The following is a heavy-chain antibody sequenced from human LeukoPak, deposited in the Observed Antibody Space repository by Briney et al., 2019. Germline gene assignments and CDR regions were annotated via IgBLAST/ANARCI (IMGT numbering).Heavy chain of an antibody. CDR1: GFIVNTYY. J-gene: IGHJ4*02. V-gene: IGHV3-74*01. D-gene: IGHD7-27*01. Sequence: GGSLRLSCAVSGFIVNTYYMSWVRQAPGKGLVWVSRINSDGSSTIYADSVKGRFTISRDNAKNSLYLQMNSLRAEDTAVYYCASSPGDRIIDYWGQGTLVTVSS. CDR2: INSDGSST. CDR3: ASSPGDRIIDY.